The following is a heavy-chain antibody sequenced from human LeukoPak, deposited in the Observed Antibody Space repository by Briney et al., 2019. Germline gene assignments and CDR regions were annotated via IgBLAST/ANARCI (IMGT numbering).Heavy chain of an antibody. D-gene: IGHD4-17*01. J-gene: IGHJ4*02. CDR3: AKWGRDYGDEY. Sequence: GGSLRLSCAASGFTFSSYAMSWVRQAPGKGLEWVSAISGSGGSTYYADSVKGRFTISRDNPKNTLYLQMNSLRAEDTAVYYCAKWGRDYGDEYWGQGTLVTVSS. CDR1: GFTFSSYA. V-gene: IGHV3-23*01. CDR2: ISGSGGST.